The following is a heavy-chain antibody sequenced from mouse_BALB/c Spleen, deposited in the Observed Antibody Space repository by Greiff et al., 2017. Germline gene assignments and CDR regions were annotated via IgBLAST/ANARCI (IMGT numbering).Heavy chain of an antibody. Sequence: DLVKPGASVKLSCKASGYTFTSYWINWIKQRPGQGLEWIGRIAPGSGSTYYNEMFKGKATLTVDTSSSTAYIQLSSLSSEDSAVYFCARSTTVVAPGAMDYWGQGTSVTVSS. D-gene: IGHD1-1*01. CDR1: GYTFTSYW. J-gene: IGHJ4*01. CDR3: ARSTTVVAPGAMDY. CDR2: IAPGSGST. V-gene: IGHV1S41*01.